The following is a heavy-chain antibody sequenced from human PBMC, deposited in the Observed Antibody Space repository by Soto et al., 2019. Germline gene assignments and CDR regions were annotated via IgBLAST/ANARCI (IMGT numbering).Heavy chain of an antibody. D-gene: IGHD3-22*01. CDR2: ISDIGGNK. V-gene: IGHV3-23*01. CDR1: GFTFSSYA. Sequence: GALRLSCAASGFTFSSYAMSPVRQAPGKGLEWVSTISDIGGNKYYADSVKGRLTISRDNSKNTLYLQMNSLRAEDTAVYYCAKDLVVTEVGYFDHWGQGTLVTVSS. CDR3: AKDLVVTEVGYFDH. J-gene: IGHJ4*02.